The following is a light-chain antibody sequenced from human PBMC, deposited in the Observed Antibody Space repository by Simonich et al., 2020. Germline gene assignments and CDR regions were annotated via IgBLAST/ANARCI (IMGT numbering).Light chain of an antibody. CDR3: QQYYSTPWT. J-gene: IGKJ1*01. CDR1: QSVFYSSNNKNS. CDR2: WAS. Sequence: DIVMTQSPDSLAVSLGERATINCTSSQSVFYSSNNKNSLAWYQQKPGQPPMLLIYWASTRESGVPDRFSGSGSGTDFTLTISSLKAEDVAVYYCQQYYSTPWTFGQGTKVEIK. V-gene: IGKV4-1*01.